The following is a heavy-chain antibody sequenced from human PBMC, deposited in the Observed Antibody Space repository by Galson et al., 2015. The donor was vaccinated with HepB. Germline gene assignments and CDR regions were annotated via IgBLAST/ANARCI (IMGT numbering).Heavy chain of an antibody. CDR2: IVVGSGNT. J-gene: IGHJ4*02. D-gene: IGHD5-12*01. Sequence: SCKASGFTFTSSAVQWVRQARGQRLGWRGGIVVGSGNTNYAQKFQERVTITRDMSTSTAYMELSSLRSEDTAVYYCAALLNSGYDHDYWGQGTLVTVSS. CDR3: AALLNSGYDHDY. CDR1: GFTFTSSA. V-gene: IGHV1-58*01.